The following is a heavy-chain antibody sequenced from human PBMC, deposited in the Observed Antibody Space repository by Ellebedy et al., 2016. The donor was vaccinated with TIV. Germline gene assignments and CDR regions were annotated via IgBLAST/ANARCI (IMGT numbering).Heavy chain of an antibody. D-gene: IGHD4-17*01. V-gene: IGHV3-74*01. CDR3: SRHTDYALDY. CDR1: GFIFKNFL. J-gene: IGHJ4*02. CDR2: ISTDGSTT. Sequence: GESLKISCGASGFIFKNFLMYWVRQAPGKGPEWVSRISTDGSTTNYADSVKGRFTISRDNAKNSLYLQMNSLRAEDTAVYYCSRHTDYALDYWGQGALVTVSS.